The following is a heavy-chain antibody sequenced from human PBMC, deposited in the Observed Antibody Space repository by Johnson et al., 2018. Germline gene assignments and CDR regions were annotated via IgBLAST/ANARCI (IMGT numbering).Heavy chain of an antibody. V-gene: IGHV3-30*18. Sequence: QVQLVESGGGVVQPGGSLGLSCAASGFTFSSHGMHWVRQAPGTGLERVAVLSHDESKKDSADSVKGLFTISRDNSKDSQYLQMKSLRVEDPAVYYCSKSDCWSGYTYYGLDVGGQGTTVTV. J-gene: IGHJ6*02. CDR3: SKSDCWSGYTYYGLDV. CDR2: LSHDESKK. CDR1: GFTFSSHG. D-gene: IGHD3-3*01.